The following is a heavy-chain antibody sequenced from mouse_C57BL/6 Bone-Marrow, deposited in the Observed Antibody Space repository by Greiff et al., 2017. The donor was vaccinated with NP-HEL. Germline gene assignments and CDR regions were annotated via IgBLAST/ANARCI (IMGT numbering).Heavy chain of an antibody. CDR1: GYSITSGYY. J-gene: IGHJ4*01. D-gene: IGHD1-1*01. CDR3: AKRILYYYGSSYSMDY. V-gene: IGHV3-6*01. Sequence: EVKLQESGPGLVKPSQSLSLTCSVTGYSITSGYYWNWIRQFPGNKLEWMGYISYDGSNNSNPSLKNRISITRDTSKNQFFLKLNSVTTEDTATYYCAKRILYYYGSSYSMDYWGQGTSVTVSS. CDR2: ISYDGSN.